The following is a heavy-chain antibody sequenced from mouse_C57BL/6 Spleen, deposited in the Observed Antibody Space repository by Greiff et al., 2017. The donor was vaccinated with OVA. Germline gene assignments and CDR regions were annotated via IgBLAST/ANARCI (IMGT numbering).Heavy chain of an antibody. CDR1: GFSLSTFGMG. V-gene: IGHV8-8*01. J-gene: IGHJ2*01. Sequence: QVTLKECGPGILQPSQTLSLTCSFSGFSLSTFGMGVGWIRQPSGKGLEWLAHIWWDDDQYYNPALKSRLTISKDTSKNQVFLKIANVDTADTATYYCARIADDYDGYYFDYWGQGTTLTVSS. CDR3: ARIADDYDGYYFDY. D-gene: IGHD2-4*01. CDR2: IWWDDDQ.